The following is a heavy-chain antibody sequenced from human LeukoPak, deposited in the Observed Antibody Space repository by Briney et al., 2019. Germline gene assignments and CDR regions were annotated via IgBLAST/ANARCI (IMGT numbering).Heavy chain of an antibody. CDR3: AKDNRRHYTSGPNPDSLH. CDR1: GFIFNNYA. CDR2: ISWNSGSI. Sequence: GRSLRLSCAGSGFIFNNYAMHWVRQPPGKGLEWVSGISWNSGSIDYADSVKGRFTISRDNAKNPLYLQMNSLRVEDTAFYYCAKDNRRHYTSGPNPDSLHWGQGALVTVSS. D-gene: IGHD6-19*01. V-gene: IGHV3-9*01. J-gene: IGHJ4*02.